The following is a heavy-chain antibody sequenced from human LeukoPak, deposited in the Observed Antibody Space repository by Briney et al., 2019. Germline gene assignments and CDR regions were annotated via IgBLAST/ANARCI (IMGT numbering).Heavy chain of an antibody. CDR2: ISSSSSYI. Sequence: GGSLRLSCAASGFTFSSYSMNWVRQAPGKGLEWVSSISSSSSYIYYADSMKGRFTISRDNSKNTLYLQMNSLRAEDTAVYYCAKGVVYYDSSGYYFDYWGQGTLVTVSS. D-gene: IGHD3-22*01. J-gene: IGHJ4*02. CDR3: AKGVVYYDSSGYYFDY. CDR1: GFTFSSYS. V-gene: IGHV3-21*04.